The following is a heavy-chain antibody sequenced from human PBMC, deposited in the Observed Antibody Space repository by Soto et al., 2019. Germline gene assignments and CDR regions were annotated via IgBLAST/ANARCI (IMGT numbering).Heavy chain of an antibody. V-gene: IGHV3-33*08. J-gene: IGHJ6*02. CDR1: GFTFSNYV. Sequence: PGGSLRLSCAASGFTFSNYVMSWVRHAPGKGLEWVAVIWYDGSNKYYADSVKGRFTISRDNSKNTLYLQMNSLGAEDTAVYYCARDFVVGGPTINYYYGMDVWGQGTAVTVSS. D-gene: IGHD1-26*01. CDR3: ARDFVVGGPTINYYYGMDV. CDR2: IWYDGSNK.